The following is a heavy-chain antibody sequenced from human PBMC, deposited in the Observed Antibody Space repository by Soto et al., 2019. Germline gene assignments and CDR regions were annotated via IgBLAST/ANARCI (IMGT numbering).Heavy chain of an antibody. CDR2: IYYSGST. CDR3: ARHGYYDFWSGYSNNWFDP. CDR1: GGSISSYY. J-gene: IGHJ5*02. D-gene: IGHD3-3*01. V-gene: IGHV4-59*08. Sequence: TSETLSLTCTVSGGSISSYYWSWIRQPPGKGLEWIGYIYYSGSTNYNPSLKSRVTISVDTSKNQFSLKLSSVTAADTAVYYCARHGYYDFWSGYSNNWFDPWGQGTLVTVSS.